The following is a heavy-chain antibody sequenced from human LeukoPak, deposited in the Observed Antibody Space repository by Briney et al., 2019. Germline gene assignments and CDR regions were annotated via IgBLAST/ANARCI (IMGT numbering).Heavy chain of an antibody. D-gene: IGHD3-10*01. Sequence: PGRSLRLSFAASGFTFDNYAMHWVPQAPGKGLEWGSGIAWNSGNTGFADSVKGRFTISRDNAENSLSLQMNSLTPEGTAFYFCAKDMNSYGSGSSYNPWGPFDSWGQGTLVTVSS. CDR3: AKDMNSYGSGSSYNPWGPFDS. J-gene: IGHJ4*02. CDR1: GFTFDNYA. CDR2: IAWNSGNT. V-gene: IGHV3-9*01.